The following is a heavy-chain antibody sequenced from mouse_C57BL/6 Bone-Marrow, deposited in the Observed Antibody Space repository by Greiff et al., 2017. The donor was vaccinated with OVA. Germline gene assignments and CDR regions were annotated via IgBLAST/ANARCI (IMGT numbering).Heavy chain of an antibody. CDR3: TTYGYDRYFDV. D-gene: IGHD2-2*01. Sequence: DVKLQESGAELVRPGASVKLSCTASGFNIKDDYMHWVKQRPEQGLEWIGWIDPENGDTEYASKFQGKATITADTSSNTAYLQLSSLTSEDTAVYYCTTYGYDRYFDVWGTGTTVTVSS. V-gene: IGHV14-4*01. CDR2: IDPENGDT. J-gene: IGHJ1*03. CDR1: GFNIKDDY.